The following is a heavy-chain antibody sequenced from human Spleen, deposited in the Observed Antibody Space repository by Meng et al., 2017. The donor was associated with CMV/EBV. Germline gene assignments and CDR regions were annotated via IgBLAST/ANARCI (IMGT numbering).Heavy chain of an antibody. CDR1: GYTFNGYH. V-gene: IGHV1-2*02. D-gene: IGHD4-23*01. CDR2: LNPNSGAT. J-gene: IGHJ2*01. Sequence: SGYTFNGYHIHWVRQAPGQGLEWMAWLNPNSGATRYAQKFQGRVTMTGDTSLSTAYMEMSSLRSDDTAAYYCARETDYGGLYWYFDLWGRGTLVTVSS. CDR3: ARETDYGGLYWYFDL.